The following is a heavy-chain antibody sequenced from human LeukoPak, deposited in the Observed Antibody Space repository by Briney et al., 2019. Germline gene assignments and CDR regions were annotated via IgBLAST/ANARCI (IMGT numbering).Heavy chain of an antibody. CDR3: ARGLGAIQTTVTKGY. CDR1: GGSFSGYY. Sequence: SETLSLTCAVYGGSFSGYYWSWIRQPPGKGLEWIGEINHSGSTNYNPSLKSRVTISVDTSKNQFSLKLSSVTAADTAVYYCARGLGAIQTTVTKGYWGQGTLVTVSS. CDR2: INHSGST. D-gene: IGHD4-17*01. V-gene: IGHV4-34*01. J-gene: IGHJ4*02.